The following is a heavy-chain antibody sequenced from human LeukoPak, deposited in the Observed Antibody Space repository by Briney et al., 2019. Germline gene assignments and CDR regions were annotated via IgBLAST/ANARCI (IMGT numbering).Heavy chain of an antibody. Sequence: ASVEVSCKASGGTFSSYAISWVRQVPGQGLEWMGWINPNSGGTNYAQKFQGRVTMTRDTSISTAYMELSRLRSDDTAVYYCAVALYYYDSSGYSGIFDYWGQGTLVTVSS. D-gene: IGHD3-22*01. V-gene: IGHV1-2*02. CDR1: GGTFSSYA. CDR3: AVALYYYDSSGYSGIFDY. CDR2: INPNSGGT. J-gene: IGHJ4*02.